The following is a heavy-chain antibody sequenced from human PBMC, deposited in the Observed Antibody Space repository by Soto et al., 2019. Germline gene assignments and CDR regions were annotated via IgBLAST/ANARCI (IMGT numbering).Heavy chain of an antibody. Sequence: QVQLVQSGAEVKPPGASVKVSCKASGYTFTGHYMHWVRQVSGKRLEHLGWLKSDNGGTYYAPKFQGRVTFTRDTSTSAAYMVLNGLQSDDTAVYFCARDLCPLGSGTACPLYGLDIWGQGTTVVVS. J-gene: IGHJ6*02. V-gene: IGHV1-2*02. CDR1: GYTFTGHY. CDR2: LKSDNGGT. CDR3: ARDLCPLGSGTACPLYGLDI. D-gene: IGHD3-10*01.